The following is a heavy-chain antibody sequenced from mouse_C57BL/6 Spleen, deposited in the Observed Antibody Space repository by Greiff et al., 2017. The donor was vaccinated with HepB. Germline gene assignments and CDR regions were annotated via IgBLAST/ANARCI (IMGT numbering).Heavy chain of an antibody. V-gene: IGHV1-55*01. CDR2: IYPGSGST. CDR3: ARYPRGSGSFDY. CDR1: GYTFTSYW. J-gene: IGHJ2*01. D-gene: IGHD1-1*01. Sequence: VQLQQPGAELVKPGASVKMSCKASGYTFTSYWITWVKQRPGQGLEWIGDIYPGSGSTNYNEKFKSKATLTVDTSSSTAYMQLSSLTSEDSAVYYCARYPRGSGSFDYWGQGTTLTVSS.